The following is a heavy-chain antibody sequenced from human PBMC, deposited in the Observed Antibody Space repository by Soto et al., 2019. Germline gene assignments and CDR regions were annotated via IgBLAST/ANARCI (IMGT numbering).Heavy chain of an antibody. Sequence: ASVKVSCKASGCTFSSYAISWVRQAPGQGLEWMGGINPYTGGTNYAQKFQGRVTMTRDTSISTAYMELSKLISDDTAVYYCATQFHHCGGACYRGYYFGIECLGPGTTRIVSS. J-gene: IGHJ6*01. CDR1: GCTFSSYA. CDR2: INPYTGGT. D-gene: IGHD2-21*02. CDR3: ATQFHHCGGACYRGYYFGIEC. V-gene: IGHV1-2*02.